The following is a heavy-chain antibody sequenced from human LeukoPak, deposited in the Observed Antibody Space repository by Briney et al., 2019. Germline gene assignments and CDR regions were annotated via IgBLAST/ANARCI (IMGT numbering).Heavy chain of an antibody. Sequence: ASVKVSCKASGYTFIGYYMHWVRQAPGQGLEWMGWINPNSGGTKYAQKFQGRVTMTRDMSISTAYMELSRLRSDDTAVYHCARGGGITIFGVVIYYFDYWGQGTLVTVSS. D-gene: IGHD3-3*01. J-gene: IGHJ4*02. CDR2: INPNSGGT. CDR3: ARGGGITIFGVVIYYFDY. V-gene: IGHV1-2*02. CDR1: GYTFIGYY.